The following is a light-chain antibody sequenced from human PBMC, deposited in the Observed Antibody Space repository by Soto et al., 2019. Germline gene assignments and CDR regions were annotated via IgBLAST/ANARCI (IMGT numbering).Light chain of an antibody. V-gene: IGKV1-8*01. CDR3: QQYYSYPRNT. CDR1: QGISSY. CDR2: AAS. J-gene: IGKJ5*01. Sequence: AIRMTQSPSSLSASTGDRVTITCRASQGISSYLAWYQQKPGKAPKLLIYAASTLQSGVPSRFSGSGSGTDFTLTISCLQSEDFATYYCQQYYSYPRNTSGQGTRLGIK.